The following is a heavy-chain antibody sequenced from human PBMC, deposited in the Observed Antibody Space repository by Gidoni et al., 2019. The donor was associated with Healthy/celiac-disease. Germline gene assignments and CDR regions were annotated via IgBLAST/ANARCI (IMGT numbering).Heavy chain of an antibody. CDR3: ARDRSGYDFYY. CDR1: GFTFSSYA. V-gene: IGHV3-30-3*01. D-gene: IGHD5-12*01. J-gene: IGHJ4*02. Sequence: QVQLVESGGGVVQPGRSLRLSCAASGFTFSSYAMHWVRQAPGKGLEWVAVISYDGSNKYYADSVKGRFTISRDNSKNTLYLQMNSLRAEDTAVYYCARDRSGYDFYYWGQGTLVTVSS. CDR2: ISYDGSNK.